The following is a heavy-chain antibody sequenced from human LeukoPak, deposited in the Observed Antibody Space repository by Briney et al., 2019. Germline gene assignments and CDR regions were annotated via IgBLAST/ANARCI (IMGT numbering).Heavy chain of an antibody. CDR2: IDPNSSTP. D-gene: IGHD5-12*01. J-gene: IGHJ4*02. V-gene: IGHV1-2*02. Sequence: ASVNVSCKASGYTFTGQFIHWLRQAPGQGLEWMGWIDPNSSTPHYAQKFQDAVTLTRDTSIGTAYMEVHRLQPDDTAVYYCARSGFSTGFYLDFWGQGTLISVSS. CDR1: GYTFTGQF. CDR3: ARSGFSTGFYLDF.